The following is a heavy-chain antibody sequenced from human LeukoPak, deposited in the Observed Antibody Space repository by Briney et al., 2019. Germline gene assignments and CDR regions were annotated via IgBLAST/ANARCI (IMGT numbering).Heavy chain of an antibody. CDR2: MHQSGST. Sequence: SETLSLTCTVSGYSISKTYYWGWIRQPPGKGLEWMGTMHQSGSTYYNPSLKSRVTISVDTSKNQFSPKVSSVTAADTAVYYCARVLGYSWIQDYMDVWGKGTTVTVSS. CDR1: GYSISKTYY. CDR3: ARVLGYSWIQDYMDV. V-gene: IGHV4-38-2*02. D-gene: IGHD5-18*01. J-gene: IGHJ6*03.